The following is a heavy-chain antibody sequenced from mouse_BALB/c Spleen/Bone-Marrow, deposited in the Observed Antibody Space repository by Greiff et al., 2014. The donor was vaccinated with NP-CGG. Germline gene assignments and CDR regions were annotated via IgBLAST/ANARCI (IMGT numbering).Heavy chain of an antibody. CDR3: ALTGTGSFAF. CDR2: IDPANGNA. Sequence: VQLQQSGAEVVKPGTSVKLSCTASGFNIKDTYMHWLKKRPEQGLEWMGIIDPANGNAKYDPNFQGKATITADTSSNTAYLQFSSLASEDSAFDYGALTGTGSFAFWGQGTLLTVSA. D-gene: IGHD4-1*01. J-gene: IGHJ3*01. CDR1: GFNIKDTY. V-gene: IGHV14-3*02.